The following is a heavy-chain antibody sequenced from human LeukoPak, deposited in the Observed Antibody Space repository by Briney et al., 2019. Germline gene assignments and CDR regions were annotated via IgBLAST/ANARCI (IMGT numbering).Heavy chain of an antibody. D-gene: IGHD3-9*01. Sequence: SGGSLRLSCAASGFTFSNAWMSWVRQAPGKGLEWVGRIKSKTDGGTTDYAAPVKGRFTISRDDSKNTLYLQMNSLRAEDTAVYYCARDTPDWGDAFDIWGQGTMVTVSS. J-gene: IGHJ3*02. CDR1: GFTFSNAW. CDR3: ARDTPDWGDAFDI. V-gene: IGHV3-15*01. CDR2: IKSKTDGGTT.